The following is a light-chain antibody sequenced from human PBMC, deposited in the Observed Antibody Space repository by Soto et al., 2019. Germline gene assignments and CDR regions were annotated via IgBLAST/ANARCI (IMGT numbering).Light chain of an antibody. Sequence: EIVLTQSPATLSLSPGERATLSCRASHSTRSPFLTCYQQKPVQAPRLFLQGESSRATGIPDRFSGSGSGADITLTISRLEPEDFAVYDCGSDDWAFGQGTKVE. CDR1: HSTRSPF. J-gene: IGKJ1*01. CDR3: GSDDWA. V-gene: IGKV3-20*01. CDR2: GES.